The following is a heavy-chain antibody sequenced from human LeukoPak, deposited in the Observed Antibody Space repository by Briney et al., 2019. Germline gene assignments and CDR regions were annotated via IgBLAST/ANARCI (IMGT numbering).Heavy chain of an antibody. CDR2: TNPNSGGT. CDR3: ARAPDYGDAALDY. V-gene: IGHV1-2*02. J-gene: IGHJ4*02. CDR1: GYTFTGYY. Sequence: ASVKVSCKASGYTFTGYYMHWVRQAPGQGLEWMGWTNPNSGGTNYAQKFQGRVTMTRDTSISTAYMELSRLRSDDTAVYYCARAPDYGDAALDYWGQGTLVTVSS. D-gene: IGHD4-17*01.